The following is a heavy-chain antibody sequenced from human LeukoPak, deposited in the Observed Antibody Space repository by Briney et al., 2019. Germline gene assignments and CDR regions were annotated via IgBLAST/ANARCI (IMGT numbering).Heavy chain of an antibody. CDR3: ARDRYGDYSGNWFDP. CDR2: IYYSGST. CDR1: GGSISSGDYY. V-gene: IGHV4-30-4*08. D-gene: IGHD4-17*01. Sequence: SQTLSLXCTVSGGSISSGDYYWSWIRQPPGKGLEWIGYIYYSGSTYYNPSLKSRVTISVDTSKNQFSLKLSSVTAADTAVYYCARDRYGDYSGNWFDPWGQGTLVTVSS. J-gene: IGHJ5*02.